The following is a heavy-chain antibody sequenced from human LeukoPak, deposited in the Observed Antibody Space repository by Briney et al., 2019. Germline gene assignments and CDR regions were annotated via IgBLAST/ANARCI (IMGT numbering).Heavy chain of an antibody. Sequence: ASVKVSCKASGYTFTSYGISWVRQAPGQGLEWMGWISAYNGNTNYAQKLQGRVTMTTDTSTSTAYMELRSLRSDDTAVYYCAVGITMVRGVIRPTYFDYWGQGTLVTVSS. CDR2: ISAYNGNT. CDR3: AVGITMVRGVIRPTYFDY. V-gene: IGHV1-18*01. CDR1: GYTFTSYG. J-gene: IGHJ4*02. D-gene: IGHD3-10*01.